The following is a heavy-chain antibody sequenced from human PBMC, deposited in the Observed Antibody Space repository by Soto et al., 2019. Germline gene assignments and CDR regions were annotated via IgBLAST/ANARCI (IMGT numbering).Heavy chain of an antibody. CDR1: GYTFTSYG. J-gene: IGHJ4*02. V-gene: IGHV1-18*01. D-gene: IGHD2-2*01. Sequence: ASVKVSCKASGYTFTSYGISWVRQAPGQGLEWMGWISAYNGNTNYAQKLQGRVTMTTDTSTSTAYMELRSLRSDDTAVYYCARDLPLALVPAAILDEWGQGTLVTVSS. CDR3: ARDLPLALVPAAILDE. CDR2: ISAYNGNT.